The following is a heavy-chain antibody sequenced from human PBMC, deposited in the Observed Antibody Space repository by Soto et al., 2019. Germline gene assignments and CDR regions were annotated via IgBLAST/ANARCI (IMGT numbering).Heavy chain of an antibody. J-gene: IGHJ4*02. Sequence: QLQLQESGSGLVKPSQTLSLTCAVSGGSISSGGYSWNWIRQPPGKGLEWIGYIYHSGGTDYNPSLTRRVTITVASSNNHFSLKLSSVPAADTAVYYCARDSRSGYYLDYWGQGSLVTVSS. CDR1: GGSISSGGYS. D-gene: IGHD3-22*01. CDR3: ARDSRSGYYLDY. CDR2: IYHSGGT. V-gene: IGHV4-30-2*01.